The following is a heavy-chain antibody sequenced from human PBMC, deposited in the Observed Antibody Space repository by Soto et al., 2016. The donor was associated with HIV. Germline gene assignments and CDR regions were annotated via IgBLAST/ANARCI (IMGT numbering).Heavy chain of an antibody. CDR3: AKGGMDCSSTSCQPEYNWFDP. J-gene: IGHJ5*02. CDR2: ISGSGGST. Sequence: EVQLLESGGGLVQPGGSLRLSCAASGFTFSSYAMSWVRQAPGKGLEWVSAISGSGGSTYYADSVKGRFTISRDNSKNTPYLQMNSLRAEDTAVYYCAKGGMDCSSTSCQPEYNWFDPWGQGTLVTVSS. V-gene: IGHV3-23*01. D-gene: IGHD2-2*01. CDR1: GFTFSSYA.